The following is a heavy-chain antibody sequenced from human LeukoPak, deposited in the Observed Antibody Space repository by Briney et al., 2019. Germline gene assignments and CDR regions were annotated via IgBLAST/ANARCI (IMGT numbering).Heavy chain of an antibody. Sequence: GGSLRLSCAASGFTFSSYSMNWVRQAPGKGLEWVSSISSSSSYIYYADSVKGRFTISRDNAKNSLYLQMNSLRAEDTAVYYCARDDRSGYYQGYWGQGTLVSVSS. V-gene: IGHV3-21*01. J-gene: IGHJ4*02. CDR3: ARDDRSGYYQGY. CDR2: ISSSSSYI. CDR1: GFTFSSYS. D-gene: IGHD3-22*01.